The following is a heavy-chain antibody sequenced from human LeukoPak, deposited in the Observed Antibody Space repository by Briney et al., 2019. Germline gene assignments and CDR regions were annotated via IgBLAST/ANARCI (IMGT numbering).Heavy chain of an antibody. D-gene: IGHD3-22*01. CDR3: ARSGDSSGYYPQGFDH. CDR1: GGSISSGGYS. V-gene: IGHV4-30-2*01. J-gene: IGHJ4*02. CDR2: IYHSGST. Sequence: SETLSLTCAVSGGSISSGGYSWSWIRQPPGKGLEWIGYIYHSGSTYYNPSLKSRVTISVDRSKNQFSLKLSSVTAADTAVYYCARSGDSSGYYPQGFDHWGQGTLVTVSS.